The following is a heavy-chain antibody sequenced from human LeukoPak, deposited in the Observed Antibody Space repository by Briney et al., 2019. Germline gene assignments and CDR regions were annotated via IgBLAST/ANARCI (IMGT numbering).Heavy chain of an antibody. J-gene: IGHJ4*02. Sequence: ASVKVSCKASGGTFSSYAISWVRQATGQGLEWMGWMNPNSGNTGYAQKFQGRVTMTRNTSISTAYMELSSLRSEDTAVYYCARGWARIAAAGYWGQGTLVTVSS. D-gene: IGHD6-13*01. CDR1: GGTFSSYA. CDR2: MNPNSGNT. V-gene: IGHV1-8*02. CDR3: ARGWARIAAAGY.